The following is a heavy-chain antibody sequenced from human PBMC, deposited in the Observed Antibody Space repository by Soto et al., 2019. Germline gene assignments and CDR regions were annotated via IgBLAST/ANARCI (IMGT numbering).Heavy chain of an antibody. CDR3: ARVGYDFWSGPSGMDV. Sequence: GGSLRLSCAASGFTFSSYWMSWVRQAPGKGLEWVANIKQDGSEKYYVDSVKGRFTISRDNAKNSLYLQMNSLRAEDTAVYYCARVGYDFWSGPSGMDVWGQGTTVTVS. CDR1: GFTFSSYW. D-gene: IGHD3-3*01. V-gene: IGHV3-7*01. CDR2: IKQDGSEK. J-gene: IGHJ6*02.